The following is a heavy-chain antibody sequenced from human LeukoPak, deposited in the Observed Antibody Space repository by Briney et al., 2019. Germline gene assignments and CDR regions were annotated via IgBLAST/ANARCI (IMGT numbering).Heavy chain of an antibody. CDR3: ARGGSSFDY. CDR2: ISYDGSNK. J-gene: IGHJ4*02. Sequence: PGGSLRLSCAASGFTFSSYAMHWVRQAPGKGLEWVAVISYDGSNKYYADSVKGRFTISRDNSKNTLYLQMNSLRAEDTAVYYCARGGSSFDYWGQGTLVTVSS. V-gene: IGHV3-30*04. D-gene: IGHD2-15*01. CDR1: GFTFSSYA.